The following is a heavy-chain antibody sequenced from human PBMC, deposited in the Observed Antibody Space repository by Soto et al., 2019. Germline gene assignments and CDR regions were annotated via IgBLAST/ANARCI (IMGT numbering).Heavy chain of an antibody. CDR2: INPNSGGT. Sequence: QVQLVQSGAEVKKPGASVKVSCKASGYTFTGYYMHWVRQAPGQGLEWMGWINPNSGGTNYAQKFQGRVTMTRDTSISTAYMELSRLRSDDTAVYYCARGKDIVLMVYATSFDYWGQGTLVTVSS. V-gene: IGHV1-2*02. CDR3: ARGKDIVLMVYATSFDY. D-gene: IGHD2-8*01. J-gene: IGHJ4*02. CDR1: GYTFTGYY.